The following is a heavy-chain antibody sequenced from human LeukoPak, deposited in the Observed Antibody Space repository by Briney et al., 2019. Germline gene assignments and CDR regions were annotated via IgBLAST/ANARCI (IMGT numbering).Heavy chain of an antibody. CDR2: ISGSGGST. J-gene: IGHJ4*02. V-gene: IGHV3-23*01. CDR1: GFTFSSYA. CDR3: AKGRSSSPVVYYFDY. D-gene: IGHD6-6*01. Sequence: GGSLRLSCAASGFTFSSYAMSWVRQAPGKGLEWVSAISGSGGSTYYADSVKGRFTISRDNSKNTLYLQMNSLRAEDTAVYYCAKGRSSSPVVYYFDYWGQGTLVTVSS.